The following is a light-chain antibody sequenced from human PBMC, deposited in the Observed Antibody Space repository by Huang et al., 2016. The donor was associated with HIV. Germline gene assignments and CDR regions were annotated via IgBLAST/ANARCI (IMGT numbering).Light chain of an antibody. Sequence: EIVMTQSPATLSVSPGERAPLSCRASQTISSNLAWYQQKPGQAPRLLIYGASTRATGIPARCSGSGSGTEFTLSITSLQSEDFAVYFCQQYNNWPPITFGQGTRLEIK. J-gene: IGKJ5*01. CDR2: GAS. V-gene: IGKV3-15*01. CDR1: QTISSN. CDR3: QQYNNWPPIT.